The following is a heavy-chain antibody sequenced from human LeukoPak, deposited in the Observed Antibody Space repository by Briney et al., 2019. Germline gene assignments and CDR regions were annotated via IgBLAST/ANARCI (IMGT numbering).Heavy chain of an antibody. Sequence: ASVTVSCKASGGTFSSYTISWVRQAPGQGLEWMGRIIPILGIANYAQKFQGRVTITADKSTSTAYMELSSLRSEDTAVYYCASSAGTVSEAFDIWGQGTMVTVSS. CDR2: IIPILGIA. D-gene: IGHD6-13*01. CDR3: ASSAGTVSEAFDI. J-gene: IGHJ3*02. CDR1: GGTFSSYT. V-gene: IGHV1-69*02.